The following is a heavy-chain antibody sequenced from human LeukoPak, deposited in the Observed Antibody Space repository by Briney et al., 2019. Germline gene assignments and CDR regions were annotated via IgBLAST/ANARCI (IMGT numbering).Heavy chain of an antibody. D-gene: IGHD3-9*01. V-gene: IGHV3-30*03. J-gene: IGHJ4*02. Sequence: PGGSLRLSCAASGFTFSSYGMHWVRQAPGKGLEWVAVISYDGSNKYYADSVKGRFTISRDNSKNTLYLQMNSLRAEDTAVYYCARDRYFTKFPLDWGQGTLVTVSS. CDR3: ARDRYFTKFPLD. CDR1: GFTFSSYG. CDR2: ISYDGSNK.